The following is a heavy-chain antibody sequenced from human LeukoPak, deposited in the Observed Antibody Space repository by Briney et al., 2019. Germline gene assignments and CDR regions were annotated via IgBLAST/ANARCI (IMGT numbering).Heavy chain of an antibody. Sequence: PGGSLRLSCAASGFTVSSNYMSWVRQAPGKGLEWVSVIYSGGSTYYADSVKGRFTISRDNSKNTLYLQMNSLRAEDTAVYYCARSSSRVGATSVPSFPPGPNDYWGQGTLVTVSS. D-gene: IGHD1-26*01. V-gene: IGHV3-53*01. CDR3: ARSSSRVGATSVPSFPPGPNDY. CDR2: IYSGGST. CDR1: GFTVSSNY. J-gene: IGHJ4*02.